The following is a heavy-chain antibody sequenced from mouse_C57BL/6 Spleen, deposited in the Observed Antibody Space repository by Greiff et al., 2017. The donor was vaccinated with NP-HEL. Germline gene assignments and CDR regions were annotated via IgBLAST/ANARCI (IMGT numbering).Heavy chain of an antibody. CDR1: GFTFSDYG. CDR2: ISSGSSTI. J-gene: IGHJ2*01. CDR3: ARSGTIVTTYYFDY. Sequence: EVQLVESGGGLVKPGGSLKLSCAASGFTFSDYGMHWVRQAPEKGLEWVAYISSGSSTIYYADTVKGRFTISRDNAKNTLFLQMTSLRSEDTAMYYCARSGTIVTTYYFDYWGQGTTLTVSS. V-gene: IGHV5-17*01. D-gene: IGHD2-5*01.